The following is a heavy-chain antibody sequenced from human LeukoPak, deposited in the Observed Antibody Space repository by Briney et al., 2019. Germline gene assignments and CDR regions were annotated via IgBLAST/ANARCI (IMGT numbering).Heavy chain of an antibody. V-gene: IGHV1-46*01. Sequence: ASVKVSCKASGYTFTSYYMHWVRQAPGQELEWMGIINPSGGSTSYAQKFQGRVTMTRDTSTSTVYMELSSLRSEDTAVYYCARRPQYSGSYYDDAFDIWGQGTMVTVSS. J-gene: IGHJ3*02. D-gene: IGHD1-26*01. CDR3: ARRPQYSGSYYDDAFDI. CDR1: GYTFTSYY. CDR2: INPSGGST.